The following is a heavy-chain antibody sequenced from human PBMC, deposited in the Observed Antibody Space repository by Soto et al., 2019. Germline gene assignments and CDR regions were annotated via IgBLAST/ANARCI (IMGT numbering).Heavy chain of an antibody. J-gene: IGHJ6*02. Sequence: QVQLVESGGGVVQPGRSLRLSCAASGFSFSSYGMHWVRQAPGKGPEWVAVIWYDGSNEYYGDSVKGRFTISRDNSKNTLYLQLNSLRAEDTAVYYCARSGAYDYYYAMDVWGQGTTVTVSS. CDR3: ARSGAYDYYYAMDV. CDR1: GFSFSSYG. V-gene: IGHV3-33*01. D-gene: IGHD4-17*01. CDR2: IWYDGSNE.